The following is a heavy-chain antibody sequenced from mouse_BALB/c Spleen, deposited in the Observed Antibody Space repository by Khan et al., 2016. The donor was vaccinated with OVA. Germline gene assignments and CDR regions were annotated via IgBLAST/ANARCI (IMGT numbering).Heavy chain of an antibody. CDR2: INPSSGYT. D-gene: IGHD2-14*01. V-gene: IGHV1-4*01. CDR1: GYTFTSYT. Sequence: VQLQQSEAELARPGASVKMSCKASGYTFTSYTIHWIKQRPGQGLEWIGYINPSSGYTNYNQKFKDKATLTADKSSTTAYMQLSILTSDDSAVDYCARDGAYYRNDGWFAYWGQGTLVTVSA. J-gene: IGHJ3*01. CDR3: ARDGAYYRNDGWFAY.